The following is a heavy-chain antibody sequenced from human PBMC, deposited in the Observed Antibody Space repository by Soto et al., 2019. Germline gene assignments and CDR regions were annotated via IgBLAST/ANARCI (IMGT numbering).Heavy chain of an antibody. CDR2: ISRSGNST. V-gene: IGHV3-23*01. CDR3: ARDPAFGAFDI. CDR1: GLSFSSYA. Sequence: GGSLRLSCAVSGLSFSSYAMTWVRQSPGKGLEWVSSISRSGNSTYSADSVKGRFTISRDNAKNSLYLQVDSLRAEDTAVFYCARDPAFGAFDIWGQGTMVTVSS. D-gene: IGHD3-16*01. J-gene: IGHJ3*02.